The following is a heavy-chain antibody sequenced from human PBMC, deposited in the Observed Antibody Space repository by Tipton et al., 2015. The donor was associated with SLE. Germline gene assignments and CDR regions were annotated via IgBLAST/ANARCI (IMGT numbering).Heavy chain of an antibody. J-gene: IGHJ5*02. D-gene: IGHD4-17*01. V-gene: IGHV5-51*01. CDR1: GYSFTSYW. CDR3: ARHGTTVTTDPRNWFDP. Sequence: QLVQSGPEVKKPGESLKISCKGSGYSFTSYWIGWVRQMPGKGLEWMGIIYPGDSDTRYSPSFQGQVTISADKSISTAYLQWSSLKASDTAMYYCARHGTTVTTDPRNWFDPWGQGTLVTVSS. CDR2: IYPGDSDT.